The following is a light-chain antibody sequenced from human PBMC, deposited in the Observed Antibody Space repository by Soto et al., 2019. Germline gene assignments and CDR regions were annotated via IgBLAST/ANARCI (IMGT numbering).Light chain of an antibody. J-gene: IGLJ1*01. Sequence: QSALTQPPSASGSPGQSVTITCTGTSSDVGNYKYVSWYQQHPGKAPKLMIYEVSKRPSGVPDRFSGSKSDNTASLTVSGLQADDEADYYCSSYTSSSTPYVFGTGTKLTVL. V-gene: IGLV2-8*01. CDR3: SSYTSSSTPYV. CDR1: SSDVGNYKY. CDR2: EVS.